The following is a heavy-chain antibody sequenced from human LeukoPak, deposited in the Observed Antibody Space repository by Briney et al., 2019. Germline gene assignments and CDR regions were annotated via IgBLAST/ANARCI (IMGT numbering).Heavy chain of an antibody. CDR2: IIPILGIA. J-gene: IGHJ4*02. CDR1: GGTFSSYA. Sequence: SVKVSCKASGGTFSSYAISWVRQAPGQELEWMGRIIPILGIANYAQKFQGRVTITADKSTSTAYMELSSLRSEDTAVYYCARDSSPNRGSDYWGQGTLVTVSS. CDR3: ARDSSPNRGSDY. D-gene: IGHD2-2*01. V-gene: IGHV1-69*04.